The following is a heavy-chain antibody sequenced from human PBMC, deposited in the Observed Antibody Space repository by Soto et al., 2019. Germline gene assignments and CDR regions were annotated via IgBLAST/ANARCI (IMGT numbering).Heavy chain of an antibody. D-gene: IGHD6-19*01. CDR2: INSDGSST. V-gene: IGHV3-74*01. J-gene: IGHJ4*02. Sequence: GGSLRLSCAASGFTFSSYWMHWVRQAPGKGLVWVSRINSDGSSTSYADSVKGRFTISRDNAKNTLYLQMNSLRAEDTAVYYCARVRSSAQPVFDYWGQGILVTVSS. CDR3: ARVRSSAQPVFDY. CDR1: GFTFSSYW.